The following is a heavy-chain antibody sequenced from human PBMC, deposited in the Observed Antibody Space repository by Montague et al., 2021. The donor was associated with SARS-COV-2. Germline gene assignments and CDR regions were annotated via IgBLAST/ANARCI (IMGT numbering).Heavy chain of an antibody. CDR3: ARERYSFSLTRGSTWFDP. D-gene: IGHD3-9*01. CDR2: INHSGST. J-gene: IGHJ5*02. Sequence: SETLSLTCAVYGGSFSGYYWSWIRQPPGKGLEWIGEINHSGSTNYNPSLKSRVIISVDTSKNQFSLKLSSVTAADTAVYYCARERYSFSLTRGSTWFDPWGQGTLVTVSS. V-gene: IGHV4-34*01. CDR1: GGSFSGYY.